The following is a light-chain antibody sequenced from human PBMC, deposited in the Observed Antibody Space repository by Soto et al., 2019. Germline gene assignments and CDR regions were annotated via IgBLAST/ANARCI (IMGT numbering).Light chain of an antibody. CDR3: TSYTSSNTLV. V-gene: IGLV2-14*03. CDR1: GTDVGGYKY. CDR2: DVS. J-gene: IGLJ1*01. Sequence: QSVLTQPASVSGSPGQSITISCIGTGTDVGGYKYVFWYQQHPVKAPKLIIYDVSERPSGVSNHFSGSKSGNTASLTISGLQAEDEADYYCTSYTSSNTLVFGTGTKVTVL.